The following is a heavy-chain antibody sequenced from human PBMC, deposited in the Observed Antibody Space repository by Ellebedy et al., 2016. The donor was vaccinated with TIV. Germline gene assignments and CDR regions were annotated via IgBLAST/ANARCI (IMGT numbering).Heavy chain of an antibody. Sequence: GESLKISCIVSGFTFRNYAMHWVRQAPGKGLEWVAVISFDGRNEYFADSVKGRFTISRDNSRKTLYLQMNNLRDDDTAVYHCASGSSGWTGYLDYWGQGTLVVVSS. CDR2: ISFDGRNE. D-gene: IGHD6-19*01. V-gene: IGHV3-30*04. J-gene: IGHJ4*02. CDR3: ASGSSGWTGYLDY. CDR1: GFTFRNYA.